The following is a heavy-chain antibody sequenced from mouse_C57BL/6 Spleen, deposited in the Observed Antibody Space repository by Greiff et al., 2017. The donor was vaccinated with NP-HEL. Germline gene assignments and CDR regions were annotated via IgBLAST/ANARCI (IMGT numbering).Heavy chain of an antibody. J-gene: IGHJ1*01. CDR3: AMQAGTGYFDV. D-gene: IGHD4-1*01. CDR1: GFTFSDYG. CDR2: ISSGSSTI. V-gene: IGHV5-17*01. Sequence: EVKLVESGGGLVKPGGSLKLSCAASGFTFSDYGMHWVRQAPEKGLEWVAYISSGSSTIYYADTVKGRFTISRDNAKNTLFLQMTSLRSEDTAMYYCAMQAGTGYFDVWGQRTTVTVSS.